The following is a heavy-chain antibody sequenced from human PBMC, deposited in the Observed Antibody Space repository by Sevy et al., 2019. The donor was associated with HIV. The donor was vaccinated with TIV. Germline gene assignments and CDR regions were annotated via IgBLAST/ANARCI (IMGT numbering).Heavy chain of an antibody. Sequence: GGSLRLSCAASGFTFSKYSMSWVRQPPGKGLEWVSTLSFGCGEINYADSVKGRFTISRDNSKGSVYLQMYNLGPEDTAVYYCAREGCTKPHDYWGQGTLVTVSS. CDR2: LSFGCGEI. CDR1: GFTFSKYS. CDR3: AREGCTKPHDY. J-gene: IGHJ4*02. V-gene: IGHV3-23*01. D-gene: IGHD2-8*01.